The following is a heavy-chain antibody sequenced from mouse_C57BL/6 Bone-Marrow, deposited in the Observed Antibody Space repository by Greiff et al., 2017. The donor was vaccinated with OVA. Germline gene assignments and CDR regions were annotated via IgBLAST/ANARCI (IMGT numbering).Heavy chain of an antibody. Sequence: EVQLVESGGGLVQPGGSLSLSCAASGFTFTDYYMSWVRQPPGKALEWLGFFRNKANGYTTEYSASVKGRFTISRDNSQSILYLQMNALRAEDSATYYCARDYYGSSHWYFDVWGTGTTVTVSS. D-gene: IGHD1-1*01. J-gene: IGHJ1*03. CDR3: ARDYYGSSHWYFDV. CDR2: FRNKANGYTT. V-gene: IGHV7-3*01. CDR1: GFTFTDYY.